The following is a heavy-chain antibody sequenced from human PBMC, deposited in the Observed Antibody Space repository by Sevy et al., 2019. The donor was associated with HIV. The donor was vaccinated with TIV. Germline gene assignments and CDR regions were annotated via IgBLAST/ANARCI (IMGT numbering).Heavy chain of an antibody. CDR1: SYTFSNYG. J-gene: IGHJ4*02. D-gene: IGHD6-13*01. V-gene: IGHV1-18*01. CDR3: ARGYSSTYYGSVHY. CDR2: ISGFNGNT. Sequence: ASVKVSCKASSYTFSNYGITWVRQAPGQGLEWVGWISGFNGNTKYAQKFQGRVTVTTDTSTTTVYMELRSLRSDDTAVYYCARGYSSTYYGSVHYWGQGTLVTVSS.